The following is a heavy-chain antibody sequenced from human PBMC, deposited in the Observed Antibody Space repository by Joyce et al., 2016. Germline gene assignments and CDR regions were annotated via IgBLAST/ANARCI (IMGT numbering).Heavy chain of an antibody. CDR2: ISFDGTKK. CDR3: AKEKTYYDYVWGTYPGS. V-gene: IGHV3-30*18. CDR1: G. J-gene: IGHJ5*02. D-gene: IGHD3-16*01. Sequence: GMHWVRQAPGKGLEWVALISFDGTKKYYAESMKGRFTLSRDNSKNTLYLQMDSLRAEDTAVYYCAKEKTYYDYVWGTYPGSWGQGTLVTVSS.